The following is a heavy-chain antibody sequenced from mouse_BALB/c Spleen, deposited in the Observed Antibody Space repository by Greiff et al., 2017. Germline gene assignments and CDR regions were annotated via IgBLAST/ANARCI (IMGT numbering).Heavy chain of an antibody. CDR2: ISSGGSYT. CDR3: TRESGYFDV. J-gene: IGHJ1*01. CDR1: GFTFSSYT. Sequence: EVKLVESGGGLVKPGGSLKLSCAASGFTFSSYTMSWVRQTPEKRLEWVATISSGGSYTYYPDSVKGRFTISRDNAKNTLYLQMSSLKSEDTAMYYCTRESGYFDVWGAGTTVTVSS. V-gene: IGHV5-6-4*01.